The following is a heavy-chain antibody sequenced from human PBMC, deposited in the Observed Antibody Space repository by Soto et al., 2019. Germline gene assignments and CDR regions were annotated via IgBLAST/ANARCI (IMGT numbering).Heavy chain of an antibody. Sequence: QVQLQESGPGLVKPSETLSLTCTVSGGSISSYYWSWIRQPPGKGLEWIGYIHYSGSTNYNPSLNSRVTISVATSKNPFSLKLSSVTAADTAVYYCARPHGGSSGWDNWFDPWGQGTLVTVSS. V-gene: IGHV4-59*01. D-gene: IGHD6-25*01. CDR3: ARPHGGSSGWDNWFDP. J-gene: IGHJ5*02. CDR2: IHYSGST. CDR1: GGSISSYY.